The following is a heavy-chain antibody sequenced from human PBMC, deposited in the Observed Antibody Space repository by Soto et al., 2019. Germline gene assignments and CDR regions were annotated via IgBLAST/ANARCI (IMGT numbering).Heavy chain of an antibody. D-gene: IGHD3-22*01. CDR1: GYTFTSYG. V-gene: IGHV1-18*01. J-gene: IGHJ4*02. CDR2: ISAYNGNT. CDR3: ASNLYDSSGYYYFGY. Sequence: ASVKVSCKASGYTFTSYGISWVRQAPGQGLERMGWISAYNGNTNYAQKLQGRVTMTTDTSTSTVYMELRSLRSDDTAVYYCASNLYDSSGYYYFGYWGQGTLVTVSS.